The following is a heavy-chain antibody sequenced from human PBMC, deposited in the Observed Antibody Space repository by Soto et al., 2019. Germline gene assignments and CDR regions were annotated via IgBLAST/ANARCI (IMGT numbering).Heavy chain of an antibody. CDR3: AKERLDRGIDY. Sequence: EVQLLDSGGGLVQPGGSLRLSCAASGFTFSNYAMSWVRQAPGKGLDWVSTISSSGSNTYYADSVKGRFSISRDNSKNTVYLEMKNLRAEDTAVYYCAKERLDRGIDYWGQGTLVTVSS. D-gene: IGHD3-10*01. CDR2: ISSSGSNT. V-gene: IGHV3-23*01. J-gene: IGHJ4*02. CDR1: GFTFSNYA.